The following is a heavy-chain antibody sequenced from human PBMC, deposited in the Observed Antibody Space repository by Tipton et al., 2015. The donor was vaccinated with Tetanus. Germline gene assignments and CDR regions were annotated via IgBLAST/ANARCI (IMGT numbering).Heavy chain of an antibody. Sequence: SLRLSCAASGFTFSSYWMSWVRQAPGKGLEWVANIKQDGSEKYYADSVKGRFTISRDNAKNSLFLQVNSLRAEDTAVYYCAISDVAVADTNWGQGTLVTVSS. CDR3: AISDVAVADTN. CDR1: GFTFSSYW. J-gene: IGHJ4*02. D-gene: IGHD6-19*01. CDR2: IKQDGSEK. V-gene: IGHV3-7*01.